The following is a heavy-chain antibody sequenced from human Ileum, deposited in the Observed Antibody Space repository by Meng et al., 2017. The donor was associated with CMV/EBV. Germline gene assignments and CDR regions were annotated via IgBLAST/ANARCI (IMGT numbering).Heavy chain of an antibody. J-gene: IGHJ1*01. Sequence: GGSLRLSCGASGFAFSNVWMNWVRQAPGKGLEWLGRGKTKPEGETTDYAAPAKGRFTISRDDSNNMLFLQMNSLKTEDTAVYYCTSRIVTTNDNWGQGTLVTVSS. D-gene: IGHD4-11*01. CDR1: GFAFSNVW. CDR2: GKTKPEGETT. V-gene: IGHV3-15*01. CDR3: TSRIVTTNDN.